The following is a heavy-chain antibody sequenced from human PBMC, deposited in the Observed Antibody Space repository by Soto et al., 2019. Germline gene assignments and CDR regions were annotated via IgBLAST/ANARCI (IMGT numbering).Heavy chain of an antibody. CDR1: GFSISSHDW. Sequence: QVQLQESGPGLVKPSGTLSLTCAVSGFSISSHDWWNWVRQPPGKGLEWIGESHQSGNTNYNSSLESRVTISVDKSKNQFSLKLTSVTVADTAVYYCSTRDSSRFYWGQGTLVTVSS. V-gene: IGHV4-4*02. CDR2: SHQSGNT. CDR3: STRDSSRFY. D-gene: IGHD6-13*01. J-gene: IGHJ4*02.